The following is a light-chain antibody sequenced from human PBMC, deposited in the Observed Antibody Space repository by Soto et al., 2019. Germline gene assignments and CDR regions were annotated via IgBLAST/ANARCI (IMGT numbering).Light chain of an antibody. CDR3: QQYGSSGT. CDR2: DTS. V-gene: IGKV3-20*01. J-gene: IGKJ1*01. Sequence: EVVLTQSLGTLSVSPGERATLSCRASQGIGDTLAWYQHKPGQTPRLLIYDTSTRATGIPDRFSGSGSGTDFTLTISRLEPEDFAVYYCQQYGSSGTFGQGTKVDIK. CDR1: QGIGDT.